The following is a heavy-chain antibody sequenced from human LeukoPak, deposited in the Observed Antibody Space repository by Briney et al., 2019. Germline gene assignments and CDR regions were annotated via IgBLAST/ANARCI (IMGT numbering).Heavy chain of an antibody. CDR2: IYSDNT. CDR1: GFTVSSNS. J-gene: IGHJ6*03. Sequence: GGSLRLSCTVSGFTVSSNSMSWVRQAPGKGLEWVSFIYSDNTHYSDSVKGRFTISRDNSKNTLYLQMNSLRAEDTAVYYCAKDHDYYYYMDVWGKGTTVTISS. V-gene: IGHV3-53*01. CDR3: AKDHDYYYYMDV.